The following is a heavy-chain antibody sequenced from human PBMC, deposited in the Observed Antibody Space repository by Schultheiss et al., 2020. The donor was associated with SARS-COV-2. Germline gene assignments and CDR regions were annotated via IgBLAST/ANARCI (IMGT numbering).Heavy chain of an antibody. V-gene: IGHV4-59*01. CDR1: GGSFSGYY. Sequence: SETLSLTCTVYGGSFSGYYWSWIRQTPGKGLEWIGYIYYSGSTYYNPSLKSRVTISVDTSKNQFSLKLSSVTAADTAVYYCARGNKGDAFDIWGQGTMVTVSS. J-gene: IGHJ3*02. CDR2: IYYSGST. CDR3: ARGNKGDAFDI.